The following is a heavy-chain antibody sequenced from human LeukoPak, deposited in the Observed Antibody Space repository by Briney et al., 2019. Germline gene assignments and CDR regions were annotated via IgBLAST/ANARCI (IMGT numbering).Heavy chain of an antibody. V-gene: IGHV3-74*01. CDR3: ARDGFCSAGRCYGMDV. CDR2: INSGGSST. J-gene: IGHJ6*02. D-gene: IGHD2-15*01. CDR1: GFTFSNYW. Sequence: GGSLRLSCAASGFTFSNYWMHWVRQAPGKGLVWVSGINSGGSSTDYADSVKGRFTISRDNAKITMYLQMNSVRAGDTAVYYCARDGFCSAGRCYGMDVWGQGATVTVSS.